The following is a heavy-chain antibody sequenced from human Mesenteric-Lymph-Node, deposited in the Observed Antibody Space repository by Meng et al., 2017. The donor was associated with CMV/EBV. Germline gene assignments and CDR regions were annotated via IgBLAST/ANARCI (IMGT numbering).Heavy chain of an antibody. CDR3: ARVGGLRDDAFDI. J-gene: IGHJ3*02. CDR1: GFTFSSYW. Sequence: GESLKISCAASGFTFSSYWMSWVRQAPGKGLEWVANIKQDGSEKYYVDSVKGRFTISRDNAKNSLYLQMNSLRAEDTAVYYCARVGGLRDDAFDIWGQGTMVTVSS. D-gene: IGHD2-15*01. CDR2: IKQDGSEK. V-gene: IGHV3-7*01.